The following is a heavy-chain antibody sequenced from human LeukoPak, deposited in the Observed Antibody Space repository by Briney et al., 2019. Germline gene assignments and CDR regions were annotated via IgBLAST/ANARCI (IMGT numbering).Heavy chain of an antibody. CDR3: AREVVVVPAATGWFDP. J-gene: IGHJ5*02. V-gene: IGHV4-59*12. Sequence: SETLSLTCTVSGGSISSYYWSWIRQPPGKGLVWIGYIYYSGSTYYNPSLKSRVTISVDTSKNQFSLKLSSVTAADTAVYYCAREVVVVPAATGWFDPWGQGTLVTVSS. CDR1: GGSISSYY. D-gene: IGHD2-2*01. CDR2: IYYSGST.